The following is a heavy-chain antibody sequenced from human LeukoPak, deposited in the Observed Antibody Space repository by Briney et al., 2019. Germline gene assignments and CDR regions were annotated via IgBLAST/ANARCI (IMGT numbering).Heavy chain of an antibody. CDR3: ARAHYYGSGSYQYYFDY. J-gene: IGHJ4*02. Sequence: PSQTLSLNCTVSGGSISSGSYYWSWIRQPAGKGLEWIGRIYTSGSTNYNPSLKSRVTISVDTSKNQFSLKLSSVTAADTAVYYCARAHYYGSGSYQYYFDYWGQGTLVTVSS. D-gene: IGHD3-10*01. CDR1: GGSISSGSYY. V-gene: IGHV4-61*02. CDR2: IYTSGST.